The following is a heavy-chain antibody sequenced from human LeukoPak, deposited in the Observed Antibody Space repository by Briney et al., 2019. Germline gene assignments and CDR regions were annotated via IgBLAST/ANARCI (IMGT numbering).Heavy chain of an antibody. V-gene: IGHV1-2*02. CDR2: SNPNSGGT. D-gene: IGHD3-10*01. J-gene: IGHJ3*02. CDR3: ARGLRLWFGAHHDAFDI. CDR1: GYTFTGYY. Sequence: ASVKVSCKASGYTFTGYYMHWVRQAPGQGLEWMGWSNPNSGGTNYAQKFQGRVTMTRDTSISTAYMELSRLRSDDTAVYYCARGLRLWFGAHHDAFDIWGQGTMVTVSS.